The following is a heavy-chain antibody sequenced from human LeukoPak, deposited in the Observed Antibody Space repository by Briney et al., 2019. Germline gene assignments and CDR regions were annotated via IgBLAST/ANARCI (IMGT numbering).Heavy chain of an antibody. Sequence: SETLSLTCAVYGGSFGGYYWSWIRQPPGKGLEWIGYIYYSGSTNYNPSLKSRVTISVDTSKNQFSLKLSSVTAADTAVYYCARVVYSGYDFRGAMDVWGKGTTVTVSS. CDR2: IYYSGST. CDR3: ARVVYSGYDFRGAMDV. J-gene: IGHJ6*03. D-gene: IGHD5-12*01. V-gene: IGHV4-59*01. CDR1: GGSFGGYY.